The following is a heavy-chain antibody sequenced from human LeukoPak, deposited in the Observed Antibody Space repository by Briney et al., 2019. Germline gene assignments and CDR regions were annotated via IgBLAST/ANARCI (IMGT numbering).Heavy chain of an antibody. CDR2: INNDGSST. CDR1: GFTFSGYW. D-gene: IGHD6-13*01. V-gene: IGHV3-74*01. J-gene: IGHJ4*02. CDR3: AGWVAAGNSDY. Sequence: GGSLRLSCAASGFTFSGYWMHWVRQAPGRGLVWVSRINNDGSSTSYADSVKGRFTISRDNAKNTLYLQMNSLRAEDTAVYYCAGWVAAGNSDYWGQGTLVTVSS.